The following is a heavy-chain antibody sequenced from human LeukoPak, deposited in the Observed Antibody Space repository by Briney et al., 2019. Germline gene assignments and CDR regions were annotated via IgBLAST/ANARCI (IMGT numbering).Heavy chain of an antibody. Sequence: GGSLRLSCAVSGFTFGDYAMSWVRQAPGKGLEWVGSIRSKPYGGTSDYAASVKGRFTISRDNAKNSLYLQMNSLRAEDTAVYYCARASTSKYYFDYWGQGTLVTVSS. V-gene: IGHV3-49*04. CDR3: ARASTSKYYFDY. D-gene: IGHD2-2*01. J-gene: IGHJ4*02. CDR1: GFTFGDYA. CDR2: IRSKPYGGTS.